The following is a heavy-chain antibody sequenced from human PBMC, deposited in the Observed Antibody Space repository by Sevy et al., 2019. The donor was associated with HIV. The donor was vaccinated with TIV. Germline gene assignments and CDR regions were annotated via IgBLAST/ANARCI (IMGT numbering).Heavy chain of an antibody. CDR1: GFTFSSYA. D-gene: IGHD4-17*01. V-gene: IGHV3-30-3*01. CDR2: ISYDGSNK. Sequence: GGSLRLSCAASGFTFSSYAMHWVRQAPGKGLEWVAVISYDGSNKYYADSVKGRFTISRDNSKNTLYLQMNSLRAEDTAVYYCARGSLYGDYYYYGMDVGGQGTTVTVSS. CDR3: ARGSLYGDYYYYGMDV. J-gene: IGHJ6*02.